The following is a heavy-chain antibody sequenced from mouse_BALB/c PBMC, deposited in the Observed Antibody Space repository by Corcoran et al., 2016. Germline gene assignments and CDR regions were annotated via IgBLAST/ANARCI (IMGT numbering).Heavy chain of an antibody. CDR2: IYPGSGNT. CDR3: ARKGMITNFDY. D-gene: IGHD2-4*01. V-gene: IGHV1-84*02. J-gene: IGHJ2*01. CDR1: GYTFTDYY. Sequence: QIQLQQSGPELVKPGASVKIYCKASGYTFTDYYINWVKQKPGQGLAWIGWIYPGSGNTKYNEKFKGKATLTVDTSSSTAYMQLSSLTSEDTAVYFCARKGMITNFDYWGQGTTLTVSS.